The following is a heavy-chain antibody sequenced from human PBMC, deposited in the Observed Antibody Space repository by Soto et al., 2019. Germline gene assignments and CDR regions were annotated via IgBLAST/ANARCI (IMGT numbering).Heavy chain of an antibody. CDR2: MNPNSGNT. CDR1: GYTFTSYD. Sequence: QVQLVQSGAEVKKPGASVKVSCKASGYTFTSYDINWVRQATGQGLEWMGWMNPNSGNTGYAQKFQGRVTMTRDSAIGTADMELGSLRSEATAVSYCARTLSADHVDSWGQGTLVTVSS. D-gene: IGHD6-25*01. V-gene: IGHV1-8*01. CDR3: ARTLSADHVDS. J-gene: IGHJ4*02.